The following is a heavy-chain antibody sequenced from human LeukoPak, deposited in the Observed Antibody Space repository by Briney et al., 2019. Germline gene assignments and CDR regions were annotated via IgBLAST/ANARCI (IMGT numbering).Heavy chain of an antibody. J-gene: IGHJ3*02. CDR2: TSYSGST. D-gene: IGHD3-22*01. V-gene: IGHV4-59*01. CDR3: AREISMTVGGGAFDI. CDR1: GGSISSNY. Sequence: SETLSLTCTVSGGSISSNYWTWIRQPPGKGLEWIGYTSYSGSTNYNPSLRSRVTISVDTSKNQFSLKLTSVTAADTAVYYCAREISMTVGGGAFDIWGQGTMVTVSS.